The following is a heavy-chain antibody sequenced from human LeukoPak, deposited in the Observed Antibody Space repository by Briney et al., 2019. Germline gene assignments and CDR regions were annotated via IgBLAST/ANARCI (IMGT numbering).Heavy chain of an antibody. D-gene: IGHD6-6*01. CDR2: IYTSGST. J-gene: IGHJ6*03. V-gene: IGHV4-61*02. Sequence: SETLSLTCTVSGGSISSGSYYWSWIRQPAGKGLEWIWRIYTSGSTNYNPSLKSRVTISVDTSKNQFSLKLSSVTAADTAVYYCARVCLSDSSSSPYYYYMDVSGKGTTVTVSS. CDR1: GGSISSGSYY. CDR3: ARVCLSDSSSSPYYYYMDV.